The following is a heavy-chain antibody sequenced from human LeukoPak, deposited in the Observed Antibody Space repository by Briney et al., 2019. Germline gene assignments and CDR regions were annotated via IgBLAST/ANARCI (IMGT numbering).Heavy chain of an antibody. CDR1: GGSISSSSYY. CDR2: IYYTGST. CDR3: ARSPSITTPGRRVYGY. V-gene: IGHV4-39*07. D-gene: IGHD6-6*01. J-gene: IGHJ4*02. Sequence: PSETLSLTCTVSGGSISSSSYYWGWIRQPPGKGLEWIGSIYYTGSTYYNSSLKSRVTISVDTSKNQFSLKLSSVTAADTAVYYCARSPSITTPGRRVYGYWGQGTLVTVSS.